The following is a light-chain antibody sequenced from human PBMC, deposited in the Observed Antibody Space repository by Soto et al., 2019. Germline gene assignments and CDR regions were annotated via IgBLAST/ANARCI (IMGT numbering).Light chain of an antibody. J-gene: IGKJ1*01. V-gene: IGKV3-20*01. CDR1: QWLSSIY. CDR2: RTS. Sequence: DIVLTQSPATLSLSPGERATLSCRASQWLSSIYLAWYQKKPGQAPRLLIYRTSSRATGIPDRFSGSESETDFTLTISRLEPDDSAVYYCQQYGSSPRTFGPGTNVDIK. CDR3: QQYGSSPRT.